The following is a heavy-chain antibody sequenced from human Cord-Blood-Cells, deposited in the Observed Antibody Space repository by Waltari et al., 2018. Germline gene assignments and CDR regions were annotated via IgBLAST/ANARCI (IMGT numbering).Heavy chain of an antibody. CDR3: ATYCSSTSCPS. D-gene: IGHD2-2*01. Sequence: QLQLQESGPGMVKPSETLSLPCTVAGGPISRSSYYWGWIRQPPGKGLEWIGSIYYRGSTYYNPSLKSRFTISVDTSKNQFSLKLSSVTAADTAVYYCATYCSSTSCPSWGQGTLVTVSS. CDR2: IYYRGST. V-gene: IGHV4-39*01. CDR1: GGPISRSSYY. J-gene: IGHJ1*01.